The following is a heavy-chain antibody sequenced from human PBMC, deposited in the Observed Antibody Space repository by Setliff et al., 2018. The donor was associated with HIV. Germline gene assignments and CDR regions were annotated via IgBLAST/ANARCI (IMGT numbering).Heavy chain of an antibody. CDR1: GFSLTTSGVG. CDR2: IYWDDDT. D-gene: IGHD6-19*01. J-gene: IGHJ4*02. CDR3: AHEYTSAWYIRMFGY. V-gene: IGHV2-5*02. Sequence: GSGPTLVNPTQTLTLTCTFSGFSLTTSGVGVGWIRQSPGEAPEWLAMIYWDDDTRYRPSLKSRLSITKDTSKNQVVLTMTNMDPVDTATYYCAHEYTSAWYIRMFGYWGRGTLVTVSS.